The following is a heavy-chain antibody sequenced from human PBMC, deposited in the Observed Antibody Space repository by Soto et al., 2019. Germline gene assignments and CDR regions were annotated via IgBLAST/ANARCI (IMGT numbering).Heavy chain of an antibody. CDR1: GGSISSYY. D-gene: IGHD6-13*01. V-gene: IGHV4-59*08. CDR2: IYYSGST. Sequence: PSETLSLTCTVSGGSISSYYWSWIRQPPGKGLEWIGYIYYSGSTNYNPSLKSRVTISVDTSKNQFSLKLSSVTAADTAVYYCARRVSVMAAGTYYYYYYMDVWGKGTTVTVSS. J-gene: IGHJ6*03. CDR3: ARRVSVMAAGTYYYYYYMDV.